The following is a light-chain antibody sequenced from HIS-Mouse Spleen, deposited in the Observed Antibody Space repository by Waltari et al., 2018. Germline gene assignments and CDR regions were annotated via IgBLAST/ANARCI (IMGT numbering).Light chain of an antibody. Sequence: DIVMTQSPDSLAVSLGERATTNCKSSQSVLYSSNNKNYLAWYQQKPGQPPKLLIYWASTRESGVPDRFSGSGSGTDFTLTISSLQAEDVAVYYCQQYYSTPPHFGPGTKVDIK. V-gene: IGKV4-1*01. CDR2: WAS. CDR1: QSVLYSSNNKNY. J-gene: IGKJ3*01. CDR3: QQYYSTPPH.